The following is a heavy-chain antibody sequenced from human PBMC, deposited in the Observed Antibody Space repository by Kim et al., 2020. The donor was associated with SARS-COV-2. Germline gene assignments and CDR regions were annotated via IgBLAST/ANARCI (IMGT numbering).Heavy chain of an antibody. CDR1: GFTFSNYW. CDR3: ATLKYF. V-gene: IGHV3-7*01. CDR2: IRGDASEK. J-gene: IGHJ4*02. Sequence: GGSLRLSCVASGFTFSNYWLDWVRQTPGKGLEWVALIRGDASEKNYVDSVKGRFTISRDNVQNSVYLQMNSLRAEDTAVYYCATLKYFWGQGTLVTVSS.